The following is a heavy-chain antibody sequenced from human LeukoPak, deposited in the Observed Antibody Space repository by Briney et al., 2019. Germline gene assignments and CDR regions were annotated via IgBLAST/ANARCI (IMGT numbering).Heavy chain of an antibody. V-gene: IGHV5-51*01. J-gene: IGHJ4*02. CDR3: ARGLYCSGGSCRFDY. CDR2: IYPGDSDI. D-gene: IGHD2-15*01. Sequence: VESLKISCEGSGYRFTSSWIGWVRQMPGKGLEWMVVIYPGDSDIRYSPSFQGQVTISADKSITTAYLQWSSLKASDTAIYYCARGLYCSGGSCRFDYWGQGRMVIVAS. CDR1: GYRFTSSW.